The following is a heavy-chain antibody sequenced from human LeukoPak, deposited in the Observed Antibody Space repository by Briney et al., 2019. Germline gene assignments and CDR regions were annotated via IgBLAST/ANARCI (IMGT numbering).Heavy chain of an antibody. CDR3: AKDPTYSSSWDNWFDP. CDR1: RFTFSTYW. D-gene: IGHD6-13*01. Sequence: GGSLRLSCAASRFTFSTYWMSWVRQAPGKGLEWVAVISYDGSNKYYADSVKGRFTISRDNSKNTLYLQMNSLRAEDTAVYYCAKDPTYSSSWDNWFDPWGQGTLVTVSS. V-gene: IGHV3-30*18. CDR2: ISYDGSNK. J-gene: IGHJ5*02.